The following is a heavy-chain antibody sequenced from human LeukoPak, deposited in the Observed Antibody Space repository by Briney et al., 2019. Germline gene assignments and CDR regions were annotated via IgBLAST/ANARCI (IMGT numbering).Heavy chain of an antibody. CDR1: GFTFSSYS. Sequence: PGGSLRLSCAASGFTFSSYSMNWVRQAPGKGLEWVSYISGSSTAIYYADSVKGRFTISRDNAKNSLYLQMNSLRDEDTAVYYCARATMTLYYYYGMDVWGQGTTVTVSS. CDR2: ISGSSTAI. D-gene: IGHD1-14*01. J-gene: IGHJ6*02. V-gene: IGHV3-48*02. CDR3: ARATMTLYYYYGMDV.